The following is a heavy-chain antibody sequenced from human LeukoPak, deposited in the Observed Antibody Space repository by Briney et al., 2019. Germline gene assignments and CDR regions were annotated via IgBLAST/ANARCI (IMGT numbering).Heavy chain of an antibody. CDR2: IYHSGST. D-gene: IGHD1-26*01. J-gene: IGHJ4*02. V-gene: IGHV4-38-2*02. CDR3: ARDRYPWYSGSYLPAEDQYYFDY. CDR1: GYSINSGYY. Sequence: SETLSLTCTVSGYSINSGYYWGWIRQPPGKGLEWTGSIYHSGSTYYNPSLKSRVTISVDTSKNQFSLKLSSVTAADTAVYYCARDRYPWYSGSYLPAEDQYYFDYWGQGTLVTVSS.